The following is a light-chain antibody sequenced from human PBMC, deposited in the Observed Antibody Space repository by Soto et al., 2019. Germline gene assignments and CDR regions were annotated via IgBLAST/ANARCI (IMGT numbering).Light chain of an antibody. V-gene: IGLV1-47*01. CDR1: RSNIGSAI. J-gene: IGLJ3*02. CDR3: VAWDDNLGSRV. Sequence: QSVLTQPPSLSGTPGQTVTISCMGSRSNIGSAIVHWYQQLPGTAPKHLIYMNSQRPSGVPDRFSGSKSGTSASLVITVLRPEDEADYYCVAWDDNLGSRVFGGGTKVTVL. CDR2: MNS.